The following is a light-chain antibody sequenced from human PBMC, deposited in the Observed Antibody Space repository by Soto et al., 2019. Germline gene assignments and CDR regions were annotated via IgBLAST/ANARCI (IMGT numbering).Light chain of an antibody. CDR3: QSYDSSLTASI. Sequence: QSVLTQPPSVSGAPRQRVTISCTGSSSNIGAGYDVHWYQQIPGTAPRHLIYGNTNRPSGVPARFSSSRSGPSASLAITGLQAEDEADYYCQSYDSSLTASIFGGGTKVTVL. CDR2: GNT. V-gene: IGLV1-40*01. CDR1: SSNIGAGYD. J-gene: IGLJ2*01.